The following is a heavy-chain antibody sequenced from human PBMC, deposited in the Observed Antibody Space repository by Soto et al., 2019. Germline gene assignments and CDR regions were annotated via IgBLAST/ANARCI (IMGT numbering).Heavy chain of an antibody. CDR2: ISSSSSYI. V-gene: IGHV3-21*01. Sequence: EVQLVESGGGLVKPGGSLRLSCAASGFTFSSYSMNWVRQAPGKGLEWVSSISSSSSYIYYADSVKGRFTISRDNAKNSLYLQMNSRRAKDTAVYYCARDQPGYSYGYGLGYWGQGSLVTVSS. CDR3: ARDQPGYSYGYGLGY. CDR1: GFTFSSYS. D-gene: IGHD5-18*01. J-gene: IGHJ4*02.